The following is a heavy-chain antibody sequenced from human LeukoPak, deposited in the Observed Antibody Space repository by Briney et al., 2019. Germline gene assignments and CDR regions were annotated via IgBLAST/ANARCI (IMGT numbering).Heavy chain of an antibody. J-gene: IGHJ4*02. V-gene: IGHV4-38-2*02. D-gene: IGHD3-10*01. CDR3: ARESRELLWFGESLGP. Sequence: PSETLSVTCTVSGYSLSSGYYWGWIRQPPGKWLEWMGSIYHSGSTYYNPSLKSRVTISVDTSKNQFSLKLSSVTAADTAVYYCARESRELLWFGESLGPWGQGTLVTVSS. CDR2: IYHSGST. CDR1: GYSLSSGYY.